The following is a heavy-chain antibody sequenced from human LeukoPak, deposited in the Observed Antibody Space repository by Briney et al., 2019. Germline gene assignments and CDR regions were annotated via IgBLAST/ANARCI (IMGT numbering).Heavy chain of an antibody. J-gene: IGHJ1*01. CDR2: ITLHSGDT. CDR3: AREGQLGLDN. V-gene: IGHV1-2*06. D-gene: IGHD1-1*01. CDR1: GHTLTVHY. Sequence: GASVKVSCKASGHTLTVHYIHWVRQGPGQGLEWLGRITLHSGDTHYAQKYQGRLTMTSDTSISTGYMELSTLQFDDTAVYYCAREGQLGLDNWGQGTLVTVSS.